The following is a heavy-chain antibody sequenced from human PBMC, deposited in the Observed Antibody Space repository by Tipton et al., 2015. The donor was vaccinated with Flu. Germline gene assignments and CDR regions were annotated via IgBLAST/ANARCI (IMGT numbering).Heavy chain of an antibody. CDR2: INHSGST. V-gene: IGHV4-34*01. D-gene: IGHD4-11*01. Sequence: TLSLTCAVYGGSLSGYYWSWIRQPPGKGLEWIGEINHSGSTNYNPSLKSRVTISVDTSKNQFSLKLSSVTAADTAVYYCARVQGYYYYYGMDVWGQGTTVTVAS. J-gene: IGHJ6*02. CDR3: ARVQGYYYYYGMDV. CDR1: GGSLSGYY.